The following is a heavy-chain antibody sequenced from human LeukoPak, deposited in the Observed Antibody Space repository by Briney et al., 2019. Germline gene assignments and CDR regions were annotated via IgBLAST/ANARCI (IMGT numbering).Heavy chain of an antibody. V-gene: IGHV1-3*01. CDR1: GYTFTSHA. Sequence: ASVKVSCKASGYTFTSHAMHWVRQAPGQGLEWVGWINAGNGDTKYSEKFQGRVTVTRDTSASTAYMELSSLRSDDTAVYYCARGYGLGSYYHYWGQGTLVTVSS. CDR3: ARGYGLGSYYHY. D-gene: IGHD3-10*01. J-gene: IGHJ4*02. CDR2: INAGNGDT.